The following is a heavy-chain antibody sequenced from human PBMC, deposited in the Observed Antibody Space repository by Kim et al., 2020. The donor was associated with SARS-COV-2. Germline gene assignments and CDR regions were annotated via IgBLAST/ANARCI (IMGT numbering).Heavy chain of an antibody. CDR1: GFTVSSNY. Sequence: GWSLRLSCAASGFTVSSNYMSWVRQAPGKGLEWVSVIYSGGSTYYADSMKGRFTISRDNSKNTHTLYLQMNSLRAEDTAVYYCAVDTGSGWYSPPDYWGQGTLVTVSS. J-gene: IGHJ4*02. D-gene: IGHD6-19*01. CDR3: AVDTGSGWYSPPDY. V-gene: IGHV3-66*02. CDR2: IYSGGST.